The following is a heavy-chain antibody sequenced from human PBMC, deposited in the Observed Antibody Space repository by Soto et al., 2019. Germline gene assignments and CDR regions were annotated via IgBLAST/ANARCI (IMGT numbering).Heavy chain of an antibody. Sequence: PSETLSLTCTVSGGSISSSSYYWGWIRQPPGKGLEWIGSIYYSGSTYYNPSLKSRVTISVDTSKNQFSLKLSSVTAADTAVYYCARDRDFGAARLLDYWGQGALVTVSS. CDR2: IYYSGST. V-gene: IGHV4-39*07. D-gene: IGHD6-6*01. J-gene: IGHJ4*02. CDR3: ARDRDFGAARLLDY. CDR1: GGSISSSSYY.